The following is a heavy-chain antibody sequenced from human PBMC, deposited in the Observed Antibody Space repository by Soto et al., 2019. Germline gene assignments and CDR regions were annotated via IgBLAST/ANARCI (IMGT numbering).Heavy chain of an antibody. V-gene: IGHV3-53*01. Sequence: GGSLRLSCAASGFTVSSNYMNWVRQAPGKGLEWVSSASGSGSGTYYADSVKGRFTISRDNSKNTLFLHMTNLRAGDTALYFCAKGRPGVAAAPDYWGQGTLVTVSS. J-gene: IGHJ4*02. D-gene: IGHD2-21*01. CDR2: SGSGSGT. CDR1: GFTVSSNY. CDR3: AKGRPGVAAAPDY.